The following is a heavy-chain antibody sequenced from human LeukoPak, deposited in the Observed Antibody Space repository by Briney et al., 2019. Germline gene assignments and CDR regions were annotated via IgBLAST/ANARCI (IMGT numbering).Heavy chain of an antibody. D-gene: IGHD1-26*01. CDR3: AADLWKMGAEGDNWFDP. J-gene: IGHJ5*02. CDR2: IVVGSGNT. V-gene: IGHV1-58*02. Sequence: TSVKVSCKASGFTFTSSAMQWVRQARGQRLEWIGWIVVGSGNTNYAQKFQERVTITRDTSTSTAYMELSSLRSEDTAVYYCAADLWKMGAEGDNWFDPWGQGTLVTVSS. CDR1: GFTFTSSA.